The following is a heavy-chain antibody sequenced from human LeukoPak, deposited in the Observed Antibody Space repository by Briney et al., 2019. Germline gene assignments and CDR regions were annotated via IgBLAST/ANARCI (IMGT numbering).Heavy chain of an antibody. CDR2: INHSGST. CDR1: GGSFSGYY. D-gene: IGHD3-22*01. J-gene: IGHJ3*02. CDR3: ARVRLYDSSGPVDAFDI. Sequence: MPSETLSLTCAVYGGSFSGYYWSWIRQPPGKGLEWIGEINHSGSTNYNPSLKSRVTISVDTSKNQFSLKLSSVTAADTAVYYCARVRLYDSSGPVDAFDIWGQGTMVTVSS. V-gene: IGHV4-34*01.